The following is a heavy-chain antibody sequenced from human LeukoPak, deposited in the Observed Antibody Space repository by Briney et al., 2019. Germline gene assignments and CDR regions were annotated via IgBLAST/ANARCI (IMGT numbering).Heavy chain of an antibody. J-gene: IGHJ3*02. D-gene: IGHD3-16*01. CDR2: LKGNGDVT. Sequence: GGSLRLSCAASGFTFSSAGMTWVRQAPRKGLEWVSALKGNGDVTYYADSVTGRLTISRDNSKNTLYLQMTSLRAEETAIYYCAKDLGRILIATSRDAFDIRGLGTMVTVSS. CDR1: GFTFSSAG. V-gene: IGHV3-23*01. CDR3: AKDLGRILIATSRDAFDI.